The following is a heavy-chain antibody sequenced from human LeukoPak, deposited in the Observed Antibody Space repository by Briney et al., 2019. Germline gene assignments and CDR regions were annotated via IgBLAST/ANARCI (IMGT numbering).Heavy chain of an antibody. V-gene: IGHV3-7*01. CDR2: IKQDGSEK. D-gene: IGHD1-26*01. CDR3: ARHSGTYFDY. J-gene: IGHJ4*02. CDR1: GSTLSSYW. Sequence: PGGSLRLSCAASGSTLSSYWMTWVRQAPGKGLEWLANIKQDGSEKYSVDSVKGRFTITRDNAKNSLYLQMNSLRAEDTAVYYCARHSGTYFDYWGQGTLVTVSS.